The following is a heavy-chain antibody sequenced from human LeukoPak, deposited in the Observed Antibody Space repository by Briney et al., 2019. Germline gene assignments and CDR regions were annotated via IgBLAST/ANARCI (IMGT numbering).Heavy chain of an antibody. J-gene: IGHJ5*02. V-gene: IGHV4-30-4*01. D-gene: IGHD3-22*01. CDR3: ARPYYYDSRIDP. Sequence: SSETLSLTCTVSGGSISSGDYYWSWIRQPPGKGLEWIAYMYYSGSTYYNPSLKGRVTMSADTSKNQLSLKLSSVTAADTAVYYCARPYYYDSRIDPWGQGILVTVSS. CDR1: GGSISSGDYY. CDR2: MYYSGST.